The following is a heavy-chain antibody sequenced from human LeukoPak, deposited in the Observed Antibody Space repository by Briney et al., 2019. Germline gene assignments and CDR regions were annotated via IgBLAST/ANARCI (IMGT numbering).Heavy chain of an antibody. Sequence: PGGSLRLSCAASGFTFSSYGMHWVRQAPGKGLEWVAFIRYDGSNKYYADSVKGRFTISRDNSKNTLYLQMNSLRAEDTAVYYCARGRGEGYYYYMDVWGKGTTVTISS. CDR3: ARGRGEGYYYYMDV. CDR1: GFTFSSYG. D-gene: IGHD3-10*01. J-gene: IGHJ6*03. V-gene: IGHV3-30*02. CDR2: IRYDGSNK.